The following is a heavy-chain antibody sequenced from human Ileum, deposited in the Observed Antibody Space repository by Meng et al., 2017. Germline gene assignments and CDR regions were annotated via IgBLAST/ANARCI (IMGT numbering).Heavy chain of an antibody. CDR2: LGAHDGDT. CDR3: ARGTPGRSYSDY. J-gene: IGHJ4*02. V-gene: IGHV1-18*01. D-gene: IGHD1-26*01. CDR1: DYTFTGYG. Sequence: QVQPVQSAPEVKKPGASVKVPCKASDYTFTGYGVSWVRQAPGQGLEWMAWLGAHDGDTSHAPKFQGRVTVSADRPTATAYMELRSLRSDDTAVYYCARGTPGRSYSDYWGQGTLVTVSS.